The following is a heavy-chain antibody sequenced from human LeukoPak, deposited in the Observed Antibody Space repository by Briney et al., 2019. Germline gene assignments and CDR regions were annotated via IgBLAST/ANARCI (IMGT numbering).Heavy chain of an antibody. Sequence: PGGSLRLSCAASGFTFSSYAMHWVRQAPGKGLEWVAVISYDGSNKYYADSVKGRFTISRDNSKNTLYLQMNSLRAEDTAVYYCARDRGWIQHDIWGQGTMVTVSS. CDR2: ISYDGSNK. V-gene: IGHV3-30-3*01. D-gene: IGHD5-18*01. CDR1: GFTFSSYA. J-gene: IGHJ3*02. CDR3: ARDRGWIQHDI.